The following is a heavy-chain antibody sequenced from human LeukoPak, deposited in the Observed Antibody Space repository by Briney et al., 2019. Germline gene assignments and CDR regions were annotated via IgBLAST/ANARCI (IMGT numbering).Heavy chain of an antibody. CDR3: ARVGGTMVTRGNWFDP. V-gene: IGHV4-34*01. CDR1: GGSFSGYY. J-gene: IGHJ5*02. CDR2: INHSGST. Sequence: SETLSLTCAVYGGSFSGYYWSWIRQPPGKGLEWIGEINHSGSTNYNPPLKSRVTISVDTSKNQFSLKLSSVTAADTAVYYCARVGGTMVTRGNWFDPWGQGTLVTVSS. D-gene: IGHD4-23*01.